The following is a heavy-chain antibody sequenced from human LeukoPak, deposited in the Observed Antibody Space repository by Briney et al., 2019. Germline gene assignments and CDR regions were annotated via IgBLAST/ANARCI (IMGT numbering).Heavy chain of an antibody. Sequence: GGSLRLSCAASGFTLSSYYMSWVRQAPGTGLEWVSSISSSSTYMFYADSVRGRFTISRDNAKNSLYLQMNSLRAEDTAVYYCARDRGSGWHTFDYWGQGTLVTVSS. CDR1: GFTLSSYY. J-gene: IGHJ4*02. CDR3: ARDRGSGWHTFDY. CDR2: ISSSSTYM. D-gene: IGHD6-19*01. V-gene: IGHV3-21*01.